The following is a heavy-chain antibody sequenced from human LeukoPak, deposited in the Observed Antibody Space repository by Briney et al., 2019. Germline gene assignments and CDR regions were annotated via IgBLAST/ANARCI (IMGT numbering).Heavy chain of an antibody. D-gene: IGHD5-24*01. CDR1: GYTFTGYY. J-gene: IGHJ4*02. Sequence: ASVKVSCKASGYTFTGYYMHWVRQAPGQGLEWMGWINPNSGGTNYAQKFQGRVTMTRDTSISTAYMELSRLRSDDTAVYYCASTPGETASQLGYYFDYWGQGTLVTVSS. CDR2: INPNSGGT. CDR3: ASTPGETASQLGYYFDY. V-gene: IGHV1-2*02.